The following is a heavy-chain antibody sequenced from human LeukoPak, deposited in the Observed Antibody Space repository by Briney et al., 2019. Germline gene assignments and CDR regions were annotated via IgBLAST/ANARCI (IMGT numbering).Heavy chain of an antibody. CDR3: ARLNYYDSSGTIVPGFDP. CDR1: FPLHNLL. V-gene: IGHV3-74*01. Sequence: GSPRPPLSTPGFPLHNLLIDRVRPAPRKGPGWGFRNQCDGSSTSYADSVKGRFTISRDNAKNTLYLQMNSLRAEDTAVYYCARLNYYDSSGTIVPGFDPWGQGTLVTVSS. J-gene: IGHJ5*02. D-gene: IGHD3-22*01. CDR2: NQCDGSST.